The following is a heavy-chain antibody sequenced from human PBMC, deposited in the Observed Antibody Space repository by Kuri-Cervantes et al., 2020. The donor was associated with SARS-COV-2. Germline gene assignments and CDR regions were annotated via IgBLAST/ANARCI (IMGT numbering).Heavy chain of an antibody. CDR3: ARVMRKGYSYGQRPFDY. CDR1: GGSISSYY. Sequence: ESLKISCTVSGGSISSYYWSWIRQPPGKGLEWIGYIYYSGSTNYNPSLKSRATISVDTSKNQFSLKLSSVTAADTAVYYCARVMRKGYSYGQRPFDYWGQGTLVTVSS. J-gene: IGHJ4*02. CDR2: IYYSGST. D-gene: IGHD5-18*01. V-gene: IGHV4-59*12.